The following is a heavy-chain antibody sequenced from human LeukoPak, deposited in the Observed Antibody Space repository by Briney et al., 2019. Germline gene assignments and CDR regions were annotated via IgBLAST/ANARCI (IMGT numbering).Heavy chain of an antibody. V-gene: IGHV3-53*01. CDR3: ARAGHSSGWYTASDS. Sequence: PGGSLRLSCAAFGFTVISDYMSWVRQAPGKGLEWVSVIYSGGGTYYTDSVRGRFTISRDNSKNTLYLQMNSLRVDDTAMYYCARAGHSSGWYTASDSWGQGTLVTVSS. CDR1: GFTVISDY. D-gene: IGHD6-19*01. J-gene: IGHJ4*02. CDR2: IYSGGGT.